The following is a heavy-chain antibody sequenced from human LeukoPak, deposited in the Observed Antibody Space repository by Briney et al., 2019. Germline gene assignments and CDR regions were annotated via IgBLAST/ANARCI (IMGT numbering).Heavy chain of an antibody. CDR1: GYSFTSYW. V-gene: IGHV5-51*01. CDR2: IYPGDPDT. CDR3: ASPITYYYGSGSYGPFDY. J-gene: IGHJ4*02. D-gene: IGHD3-10*01. Sequence: GESPKISCKGSGYSFTSYWIGWVRQMPGKGLEWMGIIYPGDPDTRYSPSFQGQVTISADKSISTAYLQWSSLKASDTAMYYCASPITYYYGSGSYGPFDYWGQGTLVTVSS.